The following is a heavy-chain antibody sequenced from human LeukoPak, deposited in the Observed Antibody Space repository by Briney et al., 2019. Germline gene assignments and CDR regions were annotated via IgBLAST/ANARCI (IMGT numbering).Heavy chain of an antibody. J-gene: IGHJ5*02. D-gene: IGHD3-16*02. CDR2: INHSGST. Sequence: SETLSLTCAVYGGSFSGYYWSWIRQPPGKGLEWIGGINHSGSTNYNPSLKSRVTISVDTSKNQFSLKLSSVTAADTAVYYCARGEVITFGGVIDPYNWFDPWGQGTLVTVSS. V-gene: IGHV4-34*01. CDR1: GGSFSGYY. CDR3: ARGEVITFGGVIDPYNWFDP.